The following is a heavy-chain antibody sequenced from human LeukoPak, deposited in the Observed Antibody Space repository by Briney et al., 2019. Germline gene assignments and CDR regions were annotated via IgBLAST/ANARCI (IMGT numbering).Heavy chain of an antibody. Sequence: ASVKVSCKASGYTFTGYYMHWVRQAPGRGFEWMGWINPNSGGTNYAQKFQGRVTMTGDTTISTAYVELSRLRSDDTAVYYCARPLYSSGWDLSYWGQGALVTVSS. V-gene: IGHV1-2*02. J-gene: IGHJ4*02. CDR1: GYTFTGYY. CDR2: INPNSGGT. D-gene: IGHD6-19*01. CDR3: ARPLYSSGWDLSY.